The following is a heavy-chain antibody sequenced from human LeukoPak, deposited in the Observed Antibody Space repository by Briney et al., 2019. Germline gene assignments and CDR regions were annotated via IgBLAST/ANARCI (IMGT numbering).Heavy chain of an antibody. Sequence: ASVKVSCKASGDTFTSYAMHWVRQAPGQRLEWMGWINAGNGNTKYSQEFQGRVTITRDTSASTAYMELSSLRSEDMAVYYCARGRSLAAAYNFDYWGQGTLVTVSS. J-gene: IGHJ4*02. CDR1: GDTFTSYA. D-gene: IGHD6-13*01. CDR3: ARGRSLAAAYNFDY. V-gene: IGHV1-3*03. CDR2: INAGNGNT.